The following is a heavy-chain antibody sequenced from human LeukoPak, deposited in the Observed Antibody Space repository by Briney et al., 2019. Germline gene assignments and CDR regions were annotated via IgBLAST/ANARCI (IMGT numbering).Heavy chain of an antibody. CDR3: ARGITAVVDNWFDP. D-gene: IGHD6-13*01. V-gene: IGHV3-30*02. Sequence: GGSLRLSCAASGFPFSSYGIHWARQAPGKGLEWVAFIRHDGSYRYYADPVKGRFTISRDNSKNTMYLQMNSLRAEDTAVYYCARGITAVVDNWFDPWGQGTLVTVSS. CDR2: IRHDGSYR. J-gene: IGHJ5*02. CDR1: GFPFSSYG.